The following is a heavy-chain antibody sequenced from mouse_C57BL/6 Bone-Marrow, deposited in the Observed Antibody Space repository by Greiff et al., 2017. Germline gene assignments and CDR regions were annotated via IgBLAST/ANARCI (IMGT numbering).Heavy chain of an antibody. CDR2: ISSGGSYT. CDR1: GFTFSSYG. V-gene: IGHV5-6*01. CDR3: ARRDYGSSRYFDV. Sequence: DVHLVESGGDLVKPGGSLKLSCAASGFTFSSYGMSWVRQTPDKRLEWVATISSGGSYTYYPDSVKGRFTISRDNAKNTLYLQMSSLKSEDTAMYYCARRDYGSSRYFDVWGTGTTVTVSS. D-gene: IGHD1-1*01. J-gene: IGHJ1*03.